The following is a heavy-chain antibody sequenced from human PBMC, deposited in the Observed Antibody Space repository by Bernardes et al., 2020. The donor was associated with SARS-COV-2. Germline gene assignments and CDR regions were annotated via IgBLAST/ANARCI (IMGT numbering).Heavy chain of an antibody. CDR2: ISASGST. J-gene: IGHJ4*02. Sequence: SEPLSLTCAVSDDAISSGSFYWSWLRQPAGKGLEWVGRISASGSTNYNPSLKSRVTMSVDTSKNQFSLKLTSVTAADTAVYYCARDGRISVPGIDYFDFWGQGILVTVSS. CDR3: ARDGRISVPGIDYFDF. V-gene: IGHV4-61*02. D-gene: IGHD6-19*01. CDR1: DDAISSGSFY.